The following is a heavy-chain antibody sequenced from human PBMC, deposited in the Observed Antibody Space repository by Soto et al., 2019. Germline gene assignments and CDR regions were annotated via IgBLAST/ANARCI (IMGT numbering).Heavy chain of an antibody. CDR3: ARDQGTRYDFWNGSYGMDV. Sequence: ETLSLTCTVSGGSISSYYWSWIRQPPGKGLEWIGYIYYSGSTNYNPSLKSRVTISVDTSKNQFSLKLSSVTAADTAVYYCARDQGTRYDFWNGSYGMDVWGQGTTVTVSS. V-gene: IGHV4-59*01. CDR2: IYYSGST. J-gene: IGHJ6*02. CDR1: GGSISSYY. D-gene: IGHD3-3*01.